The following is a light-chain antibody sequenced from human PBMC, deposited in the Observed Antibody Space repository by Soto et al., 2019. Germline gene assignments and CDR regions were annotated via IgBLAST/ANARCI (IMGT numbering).Light chain of an antibody. CDR3: QQYGSSPLT. CDR1: QRLTSSS. CDR2: GAS. V-gene: IGKV3-20*01. J-gene: IGKJ4*01. Sequence: EIVLTQSPGTLSLSPGERATLSCRASQRLTSSSLAWYQQKPGQAPRLLIYGASRRATGIPDRFSGSGSGTDFTLTISRLEPEDSALYYCQQYGSSPLTFGGGTKVEIK.